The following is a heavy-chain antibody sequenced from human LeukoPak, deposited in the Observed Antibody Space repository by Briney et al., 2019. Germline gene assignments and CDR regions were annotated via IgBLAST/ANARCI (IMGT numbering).Heavy chain of an antibody. CDR1: GFTFNSYE. J-gene: IGHJ5*02. D-gene: IGHD6-19*01. CDR2: ISSSGSTI. Sequence: GGSLRLSCAASGFTFNSYEMNWVRQAPGKGLEWVSYISSSGSTIYYADSVKGRFTISRDNAKNSLYLQMNSLRAEDTAVYYCASGIAVAANWFDPWGQGTLVTVSS. V-gene: IGHV3-48*03. CDR3: ASGIAVAANWFDP.